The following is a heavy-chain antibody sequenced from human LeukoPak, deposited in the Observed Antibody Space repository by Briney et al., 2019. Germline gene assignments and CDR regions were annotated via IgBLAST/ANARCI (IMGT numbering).Heavy chain of an antibody. J-gene: IGHJ4*02. CDR2: ISYDGSNE. D-gene: IGHD3-10*01. CDR3: ARVSYGSGSYHLDY. V-gene: IGHV3-30*04. CDR1: GFTFSSYV. Sequence: GGSLRLSCAASGFTFSSYVMHWVRQAPGKGLEWVAIISYDGSNEYYADSVKGRFTISRDNSKNTLYLQMNSLRAEDTAVYYCARVSYGSGSYHLDYWGQGTLVTVSS.